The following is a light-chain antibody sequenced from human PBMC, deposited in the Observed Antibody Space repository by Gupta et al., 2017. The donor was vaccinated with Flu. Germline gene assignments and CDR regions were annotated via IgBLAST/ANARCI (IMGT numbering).Light chain of an antibody. CDR3: AAWDDRLSGYEV. J-gene: IGLJ2*01. V-gene: IGLV1-47*01. CDR2: GNN. Sequence: QSMLTQPPSASGAPGQTANISCSGTSSNIGANFVAWYRQLPGMAPRLLLYGNNQRASWVPDRFSGSKSGTSASLVIGGLRSEDEGRYYCAAWDDRLSGYEVFGGGTQLTVL. CDR1: SSNIGANF.